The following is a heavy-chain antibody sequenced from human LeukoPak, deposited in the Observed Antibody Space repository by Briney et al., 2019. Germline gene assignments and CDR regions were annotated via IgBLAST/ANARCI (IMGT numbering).Heavy chain of an antibody. Sequence: SETLSLTCTVSGGSINGYYCSWIRQPPGRELEWIGYIYYSGNTNYSPSLKSRVTISVDASRNQFSLRLSSVTAADTAVYFCARHGIGAVPAEYVDYWGQGTLVTVSS. CDR2: IYYSGNT. CDR3: ARHGIGAVPAEYVDY. D-gene: IGHD6-19*01. V-gene: IGHV4-59*08. J-gene: IGHJ4*02. CDR1: GGSINGYY.